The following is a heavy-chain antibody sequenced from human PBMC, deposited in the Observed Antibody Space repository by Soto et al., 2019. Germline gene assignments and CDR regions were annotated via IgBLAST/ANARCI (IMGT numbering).Heavy chain of an antibody. CDR2: IKSKTDGGIT. CDR1: GFTFSNAW. CDR3: TTVVTMVRGVIMTVDY. J-gene: IGHJ4*02. V-gene: IGHV3-15*01. Sequence: GGSLRLSCAASGFTFSNAWMSWVRQAPGKGLELVGRIKSKTDGGITDYAAPVKGRFTISRDDSKNTLFLQMNSRKAEDTAVYYCTTVVTMVRGVIMTVDYWGQGTLVTVSS. D-gene: IGHD3-10*01.